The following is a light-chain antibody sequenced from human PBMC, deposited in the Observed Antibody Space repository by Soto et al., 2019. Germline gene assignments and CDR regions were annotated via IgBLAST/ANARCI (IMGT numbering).Light chain of an antibody. Sequence: EIVMTQSPAMLSVSPGERDTLSCRASQNVNNRLAWYQQKAGQPPRLLIYGASTRATGIPARFSGSGSGTEFTLTISSLQSEDFAVYYCQHFNSWPLLFGQGTKV. V-gene: IGKV3-15*01. CDR2: GAS. CDR3: QHFNSWPLL. CDR1: QNVNNR. J-gene: IGKJ1*01.